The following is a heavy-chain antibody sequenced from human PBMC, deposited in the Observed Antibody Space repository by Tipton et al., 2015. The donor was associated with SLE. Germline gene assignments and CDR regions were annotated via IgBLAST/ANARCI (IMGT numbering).Heavy chain of an antibody. D-gene: IGHD1/OR15-1a*01. CDR3: SRGGRSADRRWNS. CDR2: IYTSGST. J-gene: IGHJ4*02. V-gene: IGHV4-61*09. Sequence: TLSLTCTVSGGSISSGSYYWSWIRQPAGKGLEWIGYIYTSGSTNYNPALKSRVTISVDTSKNQFSLNLTSVTAADSAVYYCSRGGRSADRRWNSWGQGTLVTVSS. CDR1: GGSISSGSYY.